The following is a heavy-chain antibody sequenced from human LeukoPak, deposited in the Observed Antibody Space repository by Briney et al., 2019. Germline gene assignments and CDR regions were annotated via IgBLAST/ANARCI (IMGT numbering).Heavy chain of an antibody. D-gene: IGHD6-19*01. V-gene: IGHV1-2*02. J-gene: IGHJ4*02. Sequence: ASVKVSCKSSGYTFTGYYMHWVRQAPGQGLEWMGWINPNSGGTNYAQKFQGRVTMTRDTSISTAYMELSRLRSDDTAVYYCARGSSGWSRGAYVWGQGTLVTVSS. CDR2: INPNSGGT. CDR3: ARGSSGWSRGAYV. CDR1: GYTFTGYY.